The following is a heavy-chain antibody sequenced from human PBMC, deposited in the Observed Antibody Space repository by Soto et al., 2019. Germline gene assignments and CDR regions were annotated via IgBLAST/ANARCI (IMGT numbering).Heavy chain of an antibody. D-gene: IGHD6-19*01. CDR2: ISWNSGSI. Sequence: EVQLVESGGGLVQPGRSLRLSCAASGFTFDDYAMHWVRQAPGKGLEWVSGISWNSGSIGYADSVKGRFTIPRDNAKNSLYLQMNSLRAEDTALYYCAKSDGSGWTHFDYWGQGTLVTVSS. V-gene: IGHV3-9*01. CDR1: GFTFDDYA. CDR3: AKSDGSGWTHFDY. J-gene: IGHJ4*02.